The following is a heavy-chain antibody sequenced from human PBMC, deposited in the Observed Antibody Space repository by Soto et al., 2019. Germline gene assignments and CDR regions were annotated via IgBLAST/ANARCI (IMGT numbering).Heavy chain of an antibody. J-gene: IGHJ4*02. CDR1: GFTFSSYG. CDR2: ISYDGSNK. CDR3: AKDQGLRKYYFDY. V-gene: IGHV3-30*18. Sequence: GGSLRLSCAASGFTFSSYGMHWVRQAPGKGLEWVAVISYDGSNKYYADSVKGRFTISRDNSKNTLYLQMNSLRAEDTAVYYCAKDQGLRKYYFDYWGQGTLVTVSS. D-gene: IGHD4-17*01.